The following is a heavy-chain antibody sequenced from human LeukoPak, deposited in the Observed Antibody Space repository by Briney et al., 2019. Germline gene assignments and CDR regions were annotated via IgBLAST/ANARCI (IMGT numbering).Heavy chain of an antibody. CDR2: INHSGST. CDR3: AREAGPSRY. V-gene: IGHV4-34*01. CDR1: GFTFSSYW. Sequence: GSLRLSCAASGFTFSSYWMSWIRQPPGKGLEWIGEINHSGSTNYNPSLKSRVTISVDTSKNQFSLKLSSVTAADTAVYYCAREAGPSRYWGQGTLVTVSS. J-gene: IGHJ4*02.